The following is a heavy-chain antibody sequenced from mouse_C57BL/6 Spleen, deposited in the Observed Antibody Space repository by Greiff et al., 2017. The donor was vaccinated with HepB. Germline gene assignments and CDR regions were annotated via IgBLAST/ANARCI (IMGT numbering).Heavy chain of an antibody. CDR1: GYTFTSYW. CDR2: IYPGNSDT. CDR3: TRDLISYAMDY. J-gene: IGHJ4*01. Sequence: VQLKESGTVLARPGASVKMSCKTSGYTFTSYWMHWVKQRPGQGLEWIGAIYPGNSDTSYNQKFKGKAKLTAVTSARTAYMELSSLTNEDSAVYYCTRDLISYAMDYWGQGTSVTVSS. V-gene: IGHV1-5*01. D-gene: IGHD2-4*01.